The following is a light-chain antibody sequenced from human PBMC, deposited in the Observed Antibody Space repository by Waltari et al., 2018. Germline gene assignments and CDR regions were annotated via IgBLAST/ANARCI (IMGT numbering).Light chain of an antibody. Sequence: GERSPPPCKASQSVGTYLAWYQQRPGQSPRLLIYDASYRATGIPARFSGSGSETDFTLTISSLQPEDFAVYYCQQRRNWPLTFGGGTRVQI. J-gene: IGKJ4*01. V-gene: IGKV3-11*01. CDR3: QQRRNWPLT. CDR2: DAS. CDR1: QSVGTY.